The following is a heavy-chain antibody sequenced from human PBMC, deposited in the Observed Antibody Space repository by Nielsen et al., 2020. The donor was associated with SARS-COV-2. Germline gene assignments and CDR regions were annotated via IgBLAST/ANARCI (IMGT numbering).Heavy chain of an antibody. CDR2: IYFSGRT. CDR1: GGSISSGGYY. CDR3: ARESSGYDHYNYGMDV. J-gene: IGHJ6*02. Sequence: SETLSLTCTVSGGSISSGGYYWSWIRHHSGKGLEWIGYIYFSGRTCYNPSLKSRVTTSVDTSKNQFSLSLRSVTAADTAVYYCARESSGYDHYNYGMDVWGQGTTVTVSS. D-gene: IGHD5-12*01. V-gene: IGHV4-31*03.